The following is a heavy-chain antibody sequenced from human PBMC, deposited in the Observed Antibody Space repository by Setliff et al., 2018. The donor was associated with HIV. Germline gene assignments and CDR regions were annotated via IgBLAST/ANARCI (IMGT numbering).Heavy chain of an antibody. J-gene: IGHJ5*02. CDR1: GGTFGRFG. V-gene: IGHV1-69*05. CDR2: IIPTFTRA. Sequence: ASVKVSCKASGGTFGRFGISWVRQAPGQGLEWMGGIIPTFTRANYAQKFQARVFITTDKSTSTAFMELTSLTSEDTAVYYCARSVHSLYGDYATYFDPWGQGTQVTVSS. D-gene: IGHD4-17*01. CDR3: ARSVHSLYGDYATYFDP.